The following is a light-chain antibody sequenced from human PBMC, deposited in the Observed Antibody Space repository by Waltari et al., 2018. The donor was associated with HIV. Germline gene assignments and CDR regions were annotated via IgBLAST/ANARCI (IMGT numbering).Light chain of an antibody. CDR1: SRDFGSYNL. J-gene: IGLJ2*01. Sequence: QSALTQPASVSGSPGQSITISCTGTSRDFGSYNLCSGYQQHPGKAPTLMIYEVSKRPSGVSDRFSGSKSGNTASLTISGLQAEDEADYHCCSYAGSGGPVVFGGGTKLTVL. CDR3: CSYAGSGGPVV. V-gene: IGLV2-23*02. CDR2: EVS.